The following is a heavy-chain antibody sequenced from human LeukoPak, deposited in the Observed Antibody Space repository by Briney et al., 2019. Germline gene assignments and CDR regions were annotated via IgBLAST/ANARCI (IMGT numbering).Heavy chain of an antibody. D-gene: IGHD2-2*02. V-gene: IGHV3-23*01. CDR1: GFTFSSYA. CDR2: ISGSGGST. Sequence: GGSLRLSCAASGFTFSSYAMSWVRQAPGKGLEWVSAISGSGGSTYYADSVKGRFTISRDNSKNTLYLQMNSLRAEDTAVYYCAKKDIVVVPAAIPKADNWFDPLGPGNPGHRLL. J-gene: IGHJ5*02. CDR3: AKKDIVVVPAAIPKADNWFDP.